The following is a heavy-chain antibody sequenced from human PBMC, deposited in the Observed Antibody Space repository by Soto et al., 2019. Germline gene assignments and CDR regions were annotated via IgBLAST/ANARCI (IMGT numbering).Heavy chain of an antibody. V-gene: IGHV3-30-3*01. CDR1: GFTFSSYA. CDR3: ARDLKYYYDSGGPDYYYYGMDV. Sequence: QVQLVESGGGVVQPGRSLRLSCAASGFTFSSYAMHWVRQAPGKGLEWVAVISYDGSNKYYADSVEGRFTISRDNSNNTMYLQMNSLSADDTAVYYCARDLKYYYDSGGPDYYYYGMDVWCQGTTVTVSS. J-gene: IGHJ6*02. D-gene: IGHD3-22*01. CDR2: ISYDGSNK.